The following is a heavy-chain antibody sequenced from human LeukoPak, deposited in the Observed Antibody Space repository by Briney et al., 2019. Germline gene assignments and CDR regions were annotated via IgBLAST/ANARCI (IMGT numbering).Heavy chain of an antibody. CDR3: AREGGPYRPLDY. V-gene: IGHV4-39*07. J-gene: IGHJ4*02. Sequence: SETLSLTCTASGGSINSNNYYWGWIRQPPGKGLEWIGSIYYSGSTYYNPSLKSRLTMSVDFSENHISLKLTSVTAADTAVYYCAREGGPYRPLDYSGQGTLVTVSS. CDR2: IYYSGST. CDR1: GGSINSNNYY.